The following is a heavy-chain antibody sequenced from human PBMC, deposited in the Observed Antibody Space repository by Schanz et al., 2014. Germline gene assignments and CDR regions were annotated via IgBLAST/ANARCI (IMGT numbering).Heavy chain of an antibody. CDR3: AKVRYSSGWRGDYFDE. CDR1: GFTFSSYA. CDR2: ISGGGGTT. Sequence: EVQLLESGGGLVQPGGSLRLSCAASGFTFSSYAMSWVRQAPGKGLEWVSAISGGGGTTYYADSVKGRFTISRDNFKGALYLQMSSLRAEDTAVYYCAKVRYSSGWRGDYFDEWGQGTLVTVAS. J-gene: IGHJ4*02. D-gene: IGHD6-25*01. V-gene: IGHV3-23*01.